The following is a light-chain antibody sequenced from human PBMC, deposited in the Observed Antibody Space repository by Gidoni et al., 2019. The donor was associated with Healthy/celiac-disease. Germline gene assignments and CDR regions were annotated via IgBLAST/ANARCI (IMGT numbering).Light chain of an antibody. CDR2: TNN. J-gene: IGLJ1*01. CDR1: SSNIGSNY. Sequence: QSVLTQPPAASGTAGQRVPIACSGSSSNIGSNYVYWYQQLPGTAPKLLIYTNNQRPSGVPDRFSCSKSGTSASLAISGLRSEDEADYYFAAWDDSLSVSLYVFGTGTKVTVL. V-gene: IGLV1-47*02. CDR3: AAWDDSLSVSLYV.